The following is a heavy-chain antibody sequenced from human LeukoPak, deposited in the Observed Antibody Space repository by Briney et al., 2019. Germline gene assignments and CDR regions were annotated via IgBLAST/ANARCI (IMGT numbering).Heavy chain of an antibody. V-gene: IGHV4-4*07. Sequence: SETLYLTCTVSGGSISFYYLSWIRQPAGKGLEWIGRIYTSGSTNYNPSLKSRVTMSVDTSKNQFFLKLSSVTAADTAVYYCAGVGSRYYFDYWGQGTLVTVSS. CDR2: IYTSGST. CDR1: GGSISFYY. J-gene: IGHJ4*02. CDR3: AGVGSRYYFDY. D-gene: IGHD1-26*01.